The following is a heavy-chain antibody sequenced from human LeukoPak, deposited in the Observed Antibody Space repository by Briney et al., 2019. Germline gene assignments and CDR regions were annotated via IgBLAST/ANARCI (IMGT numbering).Heavy chain of an antibody. CDR1: GFTFSSYS. V-gene: IGHV3-21*01. CDR2: ISSSSSYI. CDR3: ARDPPSLTTDYYDSSGYYGVDY. Sequence: PGGSLRLSCAASGFTFSSYSMNWVRQAPGKGPEWVSSISSSSSYIYYADSVKGRFTISRDNAKNSLYLQMNSLRAEDTAVYYCARDPPSLTTDYYDSSGYYGVDYWGQGTLVTVSS. J-gene: IGHJ4*02. D-gene: IGHD3-22*01.